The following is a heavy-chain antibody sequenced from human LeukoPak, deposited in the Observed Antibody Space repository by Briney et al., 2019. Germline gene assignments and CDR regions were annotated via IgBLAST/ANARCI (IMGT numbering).Heavy chain of an antibody. V-gene: IGHV4-61*08. CDR2: IHYSGNT. CDR3: AGHSSGWRQFDY. J-gene: IGHJ4*02. Sequence: PSETLSLTCTVSGGSISSGDYYWSWIRQPPGKGLEWIGYIHYSGNTDYNPSLKSRVTFSLDTSKNQFSLKLTSVTAADTAVYYCAGHSSGWRQFDYWGQGTLITVSS. CDR1: GGSISSGDYY. D-gene: IGHD6-19*01.